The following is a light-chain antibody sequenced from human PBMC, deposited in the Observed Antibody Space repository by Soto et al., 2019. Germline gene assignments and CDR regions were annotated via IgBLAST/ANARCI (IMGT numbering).Light chain of an antibody. CDR3: QQSYSTPH. J-gene: IGKJ3*01. V-gene: IGKV1-39*01. Sequence: DIPMTQSPSSLSASVGDRVTITCRASQSISSYLNWYQQKPGKAPKLLIYAASSLQSGVPSRFSCSGSGTDFTLTISSLQPEDFATYYCQQSYSTPHFGPGTKVDIK. CDR2: AAS. CDR1: QSISSY.